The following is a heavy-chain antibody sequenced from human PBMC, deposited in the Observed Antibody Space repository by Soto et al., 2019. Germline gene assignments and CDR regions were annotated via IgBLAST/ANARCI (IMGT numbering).Heavy chain of an antibody. CDR3: VTVLHDYGTNWVDS. CDR1: GASIRSGRYY. J-gene: IGHJ5*01. CDR2: IYYTGTT. Sequence: PSETLSLTCRVSGASIRSGRYYWSGIRQSPGRGLEWIGYIYYTGTTHYNPAVKSRVTILLDNSKDQFSLTLTSVTAADTAIYYCVTVLHDYGTNWVDSWGQGTQVTVSS. V-gene: IGHV4-30-4*01. D-gene: IGHD3-16*01.